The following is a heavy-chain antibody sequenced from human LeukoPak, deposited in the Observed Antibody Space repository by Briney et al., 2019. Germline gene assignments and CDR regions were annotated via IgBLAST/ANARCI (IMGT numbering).Heavy chain of an antibody. Sequence: ASVKVSCKASGYTFTSYYMHWVRQAPGQGLEWMGIINPSGGSTSYAQKFQGRVTITRDTSTSTVYMELSSLRSEDTAVYYCARPSNTGYSSSWYLSPIDYWGQGTLVTVSS. CDR3: ARPSNTGYSSSWYLSPIDY. D-gene: IGHD6-13*01. J-gene: IGHJ4*02. V-gene: IGHV1-46*01. CDR1: GYTFTSYY. CDR2: INPSGGST.